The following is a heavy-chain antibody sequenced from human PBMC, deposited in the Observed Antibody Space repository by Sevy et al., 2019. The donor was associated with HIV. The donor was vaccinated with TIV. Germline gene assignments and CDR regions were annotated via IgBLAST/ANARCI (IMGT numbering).Heavy chain of an antibody. J-gene: IGHJ4*02. Sequence: GGSLRLSCVASGFTFSSFWMTWVRQAPGKGLEWVANINQDGSEIHYVDSVKGRFSISRDNAKNSLNLQMNSLRAEDTAVYYCARALYAYSSYWGQGTLVTVSS. CDR3: ARALYAYSSY. CDR2: INQDGSEI. D-gene: IGHD4-4*01. V-gene: IGHV3-7*01. CDR1: GFTFSSFW.